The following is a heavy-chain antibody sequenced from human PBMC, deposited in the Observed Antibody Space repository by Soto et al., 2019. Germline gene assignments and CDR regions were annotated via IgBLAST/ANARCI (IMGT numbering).Heavy chain of an antibody. V-gene: IGHV4-30-4*01. Sequence: PSETLSLTCTVSGDSISSGDYYWTWIRQPPGKGLEWIGYIFYSGSTYSNPSLNSRVSISVDTSKNQFSQKLNSVTAADTAVYYCARGIAYGGVFYFDYWGQGALVTSPQ. J-gene: IGHJ4*02. CDR1: GDSISSGDYY. CDR3: ARGIAYGGVFYFDY. CDR2: IFYSGST. D-gene: IGHD3-3*01.